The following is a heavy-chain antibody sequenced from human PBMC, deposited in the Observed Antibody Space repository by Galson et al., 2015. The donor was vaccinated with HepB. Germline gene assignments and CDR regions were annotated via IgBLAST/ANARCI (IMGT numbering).Heavy chain of an antibody. CDR2: IYPGDSDT. Sequence: QSGAEVKKPGESLKISCKGSGYSFTSYWIGWVRQMPGKGLEWMGIIYPGDSDTRYSPSFQGQVTISADKSISTAYLQWSSLKASDTAMYYCARQGVVYGDYAASDAFDIWGQGTMVTVSS. D-gene: IGHD4-17*01. J-gene: IGHJ3*02. CDR1: GYSFTSYW. CDR3: ARQGVVYGDYAASDAFDI. V-gene: IGHV5-51*01.